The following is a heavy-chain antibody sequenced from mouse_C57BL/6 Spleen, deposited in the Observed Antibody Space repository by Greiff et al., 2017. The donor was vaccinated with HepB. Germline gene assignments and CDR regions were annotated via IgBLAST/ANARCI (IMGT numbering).Heavy chain of an antibody. D-gene: IGHD2-2*01. CDR2: IYPGSGST. J-gene: IGHJ1*03. V-gene: IGHV1-55*01. CDR1: GYPFTSYW. CDR3: ASTGRMVTPSYLYFDV. Sequence: QVQLQQPGAELVKPGASVKMSCKASGYPFTSYWITWVKQRPGQGLEWIGDIYPGSGSTNYNEKFKSKATLTVDTSSSTAYMQLSSLTSEDSAVYYCASTGRMVTPSYLYFDVWGTGTTVTVAS.